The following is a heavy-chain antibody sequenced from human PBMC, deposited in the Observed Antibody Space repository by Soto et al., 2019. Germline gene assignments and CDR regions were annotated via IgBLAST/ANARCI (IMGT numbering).Heavy chain of an antibody. CDR1: GGSFSGYY. V-gene: IGHV4-34*01. CDR2: INHSGNT. J-gene: IGHJ4*02. D-gene: IGHD6-6*01. CDR3: ARVREYSSSSLWVDY. Sequence: PSETLSLTCAVYGGSFSGYYWSWIRQPPGKGLEWIGEINHSGNTNYNPSLKSRVTITIDTSKNQFSLKLSSVTAADTAVYYCARVREYSSSSLWVDYWGQGTLVT.